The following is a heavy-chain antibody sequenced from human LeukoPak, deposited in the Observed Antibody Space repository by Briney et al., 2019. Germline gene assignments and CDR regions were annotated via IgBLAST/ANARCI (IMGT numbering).Heavy chain of an antibody. CDR2: ICTSGST. CDR1: GGSISTYY. Sequence: SETLSPTCTVSGGSISTYYWSWIRQPPGKGLEWIGYICTSGSTDYNPSLKSRVTISLDTSNNQFSLNLNSVTAADTAVYYCARSRGRKVTPFDYWGQGILVTVSS. CDR3: ARSRGRKVTPFDY. J-gene: IGHJ4*02. V-gene: IGHV4-4*09. D-gene: IGHD3-10*01.